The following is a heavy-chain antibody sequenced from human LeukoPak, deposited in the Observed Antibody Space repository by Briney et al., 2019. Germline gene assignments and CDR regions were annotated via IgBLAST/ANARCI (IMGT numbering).Heavy chain of an antibody. J-gene: IGHJ4*02. CDR3: ARVLDDSSGYPFDY. Sequence: SETLSLTCTISGGSITSSSYYWGWIRQSPGKGLEWIGSISDSGSTYSNPSLKSRLTISVDTSKNQFSLKLSSVTAADTAVYYCARVLDDSSGYPFDYWGQGTLVTVSS. D-gene: IGHD3-22*01. CDR2: ISDSGST. V-gene: IGHV4-39*07. CDR1: GGSITSSSYY.